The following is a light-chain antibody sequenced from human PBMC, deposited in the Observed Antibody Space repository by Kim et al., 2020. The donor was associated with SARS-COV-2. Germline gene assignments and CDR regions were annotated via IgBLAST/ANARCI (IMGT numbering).Light chain of an antibody. V-gene: IGKV3-11*01. CDR1: QSVSSY. J-gene: IGKJ4*01. CDR2: DAS. CDR3: QQRPNLPLT. Sequence: EIVLTQSPATLSLSPGERATLSCRASQSVSSYLAWYQQKPGQAPRLLIYDASNRATGIPARFSGSGSGTDFTLTISSLEPEDFAVYYCQQRPNLPLT.